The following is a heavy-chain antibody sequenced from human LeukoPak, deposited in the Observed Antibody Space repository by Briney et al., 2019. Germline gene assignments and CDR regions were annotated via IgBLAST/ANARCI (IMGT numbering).Heavy chain of an antibody. CDR3: ARSARLMKGVVEVTALDD. CDR1: GFTFRSYE. CDR2: LSSSGSAF. J-gene: IGHJ4*02. D-gene: IGHD3-3*01. Sequence: GGSLRLSCEDSGFTFRSYEMNWVRQAPGKGLEWIAYLSSSGSAFSYADSVKGRFTIARDDAKNSVYLEMNSLRADDTAVYYCARSARLMKGVVEVTALDDWGQGTLVTVSS. V-gene: IGHV3-48*03.